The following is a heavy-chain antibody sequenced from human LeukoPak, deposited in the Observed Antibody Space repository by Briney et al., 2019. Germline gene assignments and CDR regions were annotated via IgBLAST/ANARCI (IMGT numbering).Heavy chain of an antibody. V-gene: IGHV3-48*03. Sequence: GGSLRLSCAASGCTFSSYEMNWVRQAPGKGLEWVSYISSSGSTIYYADSVMGRFTISRDNAKNSLYLQMNSLRVEDTAVYYCARDVPNPEDYWGQGTLVTVSS. CDR2: ISSSGSTI. D-gene: IGHD1-14*01. J-gene: IGHJ4*02. CDR3: ARDVPNPEDY. CDR1: GCTFSSYE.